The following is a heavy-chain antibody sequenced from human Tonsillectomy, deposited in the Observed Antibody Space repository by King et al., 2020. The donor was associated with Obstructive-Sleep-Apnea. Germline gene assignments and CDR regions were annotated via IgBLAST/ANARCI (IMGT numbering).Heavy chain of an antibody. D-gene: IGHD6-6*01. J-gene: IGHJ3*01. CDR3: ARDFPLPNGEPPARPDV. CDR2: IKHDGSEK. Sequence: MQLVESGGGVVQPGGSLRLSCAASGFNFSTYWMRWVRQAPGEGLEWVANIKHDGSEKYYVDSVKGRFTISRDNSKKSLFLQMSSLRAEDTAVYYCARDFPLPNGEPPARPDVWGQGTVVAVSS. CDR1: GFNFSTYW. V-gene: IGHV3-7*01.